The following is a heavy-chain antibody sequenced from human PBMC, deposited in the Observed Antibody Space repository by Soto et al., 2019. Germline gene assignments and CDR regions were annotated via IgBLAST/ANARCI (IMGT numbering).Heavy chain of an antibody. CDR3: AKGKSGIGYGAFDF. D-gene: IGHD2-15*01. CDR1: GLTFSSYV. CDR2: ISVSGGST. J-gene: IGHJ3*01. Sequence: EVQLLESGGGLVQPGGSLRLSCAASGLTFSSYVMSWVRQAPGKGLQWVSSISVSGGSTYHADSVKGRLTISRDSSKNTLYLQMNTLRVEDTAVYYCAKGKSGIGYGAFDFWGQGTMVTVSS. V-gene: IGHV3-23*01.